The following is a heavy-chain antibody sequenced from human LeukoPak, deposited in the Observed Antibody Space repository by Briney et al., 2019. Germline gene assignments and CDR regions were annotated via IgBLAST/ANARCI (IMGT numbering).Heavy chain of an antibody. Sequence: ASVKVSCKASGYTFTGYYMHWVRQAPGQGLEWMGWINPNSGGTNYAQKFQGRVTMTRDTSISTAYMELSSLRSEDTAVYYCARDIHPEDNYYYYYYMDVWGKGTTVTVSS. CDR2: INPNSGGT. J-gene: IGHJ6*03. V-gene: IGHV1-2*02. CDR3: ARDIHPEDNYYYYYYMDV. CDR1: GYTFTGYY.